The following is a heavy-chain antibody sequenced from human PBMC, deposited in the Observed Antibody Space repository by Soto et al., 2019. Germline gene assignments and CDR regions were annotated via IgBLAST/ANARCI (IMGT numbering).Heavy chain of an antibody. CDR2: ISYDGSNK. CDR3: AKDGDFWSGYYWVDY. J-gene: IGHJ4*02. D-gene: IGHD3-3*01. Sequence: QVQLVESGGGVVQPGRSLRLSCAASGFTFSSYGMHWVRQAQGKGLEWVAVISYDGSNKYYADSVKGRFTISRDNSKNTLYLQMNSLRAEDTAVYYCAKDGDFWSGYYWVDYWGQGTLVTVSS. CDR1: GFTFSSYG. V-gene: IGHV3-30*18.